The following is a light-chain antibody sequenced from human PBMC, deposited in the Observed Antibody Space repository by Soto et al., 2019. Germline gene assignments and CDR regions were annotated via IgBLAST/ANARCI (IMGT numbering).Light chain of an antibody. CDR1: QSVSSSY. CDR2: GAS. J-gene: IGKJ2*01. CDR3: QQYGSSPRYT. Sequence: EIVLTQSPGTLSLSPGERATLSCRASQSVSSSYLAWYQQKPGQAPRLLIYGASSRATAIPDRFSGSGSGTEFTLTISRLEPEDFAVYYCQQYGSSPRYTFGQGTKLEIK. V-gene: IGKV3-20*01.